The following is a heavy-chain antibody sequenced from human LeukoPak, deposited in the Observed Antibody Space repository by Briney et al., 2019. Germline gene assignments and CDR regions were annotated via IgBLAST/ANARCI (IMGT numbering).Heavy chain of an antibody. V-gene: IGHV4-59*01. Sequence: NPSETLSLTCTVSGGSIKNYYWSWIRQPPGKGLEWIGYIYYSASTNYNPSLKSRVTISIDTSKHQFSLKLTSVTAADTAVYYCARDPGRSGGSCYSDYWGQGTLVTVSS. CDR1: GGSIKNYY. CDR3: ARDPGRSGGSCYSDY. CDR2: IYYSAST. J-gene: IGHJ4*02. D-gene: IGHD2-15*01.